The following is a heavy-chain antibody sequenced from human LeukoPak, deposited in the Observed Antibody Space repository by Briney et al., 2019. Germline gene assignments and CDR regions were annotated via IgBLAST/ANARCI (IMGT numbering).Heavy chain of an antibody. V-gene: IGHV1-2*02. CDR2: INPDSDGT. D-gene: IGHD3-3*01. CDR1: GYAFTAYY. CDR3: ARVSPYDWWSGGPQVFDY. Sequence: ASVKVSCKASGYAFTAYYVHWVRQAPGQGPEWMGWINPDSDGTNFAQKFQGRVIMTTDTSISTAYMELTSLTSDDTAVYYCARVSPYDWWSGGPQVFDYWGQGTLVTVSS. J-gene: IGHJ4*02.